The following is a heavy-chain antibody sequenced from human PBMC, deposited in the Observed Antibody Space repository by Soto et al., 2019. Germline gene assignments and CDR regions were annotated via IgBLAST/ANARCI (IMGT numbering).Heavy chain of an antibody. CDR1: GGSMRNVY. CDR3: ARAHAPTLPFDY. V-gene: IGHV4-59*01. Sequence: SETLSLTCTVSGGSMRNVYWSWIRQPPGKRLELIGFIFHSGNAKYNPSLKSRVTISIDTSKSQFSLSLDSVTAADTAVYFCARAHAPTLPFDYWGLGTLVTVSS. D-gene: IGHD2-15*01. J-gene: IGHJ4*01. CDR2: IFHSGNA.